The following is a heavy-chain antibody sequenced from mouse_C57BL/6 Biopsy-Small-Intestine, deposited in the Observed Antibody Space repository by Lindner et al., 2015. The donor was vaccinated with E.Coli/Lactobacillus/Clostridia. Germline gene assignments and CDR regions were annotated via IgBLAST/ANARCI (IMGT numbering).Heavy chain of an antibody. Sequence: SVKVSCKXSGYTFTSHDINWVRQATGQGLEWMGWMNSNTGNADYAQKFQGRVTMTRDTSISTAYMELSSLRSEDTAVYYCARGSGTSGRDWFDPWGQGTLVTVSS. V-gene: IGHV1-81*01. CDR3: ARGSGTSGRDWFDP. J-gene: IGHJ4*01. CDR2: MNSNTGNA. D-gene: IGHD1-3*01. CDR1: GYTFTSHD.